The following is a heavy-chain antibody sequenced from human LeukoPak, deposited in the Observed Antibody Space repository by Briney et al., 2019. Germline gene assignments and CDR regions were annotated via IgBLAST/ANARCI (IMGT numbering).Heavy chain of an antibody. Sequence: ASVKVSCKASGYTFTSYGISWVRQAPGQGLEWMGWISAYSGNTNYAQKLQGRVTMTTDTSTSTAYMELRSLRSDDTAVYYCARLESGYDYGPVDYWGQGTLVTVSS. CDR1: GYTFTSYG. CDR3: ARLESGYDYGPVDY. CDR2: ISAYSGNT. V-gene: IGHV1-18*04. D-gene: IGHD5-12*01. J-gene: IGHJ4*02.